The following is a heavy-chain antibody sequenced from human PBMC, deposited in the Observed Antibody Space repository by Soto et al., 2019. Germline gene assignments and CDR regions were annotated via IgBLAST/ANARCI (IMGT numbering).Heavy chain of an antibody. D-gene: IGHD2-2*01. V-gene: IGHV5-51*01. J-gene: IGHJ4*01. CDR3: ARHLVGSTRGNFDY. CDR2: IYPYDSDT. CDR1: GYSFTSYW. Sequence: PGESLKISCKTSGYSFTSYWIGWVRQLPGKGMEWMGNIYPYDSDTRYSPSFQGQVTISADTCITTAYLQWSGLGASDTAMYFCARHLVGSTRGNFDYWGQGTLVTVS.